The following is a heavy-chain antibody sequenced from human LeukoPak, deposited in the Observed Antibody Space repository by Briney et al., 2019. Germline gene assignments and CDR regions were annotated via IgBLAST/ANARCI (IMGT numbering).Heavy chain of an antibody. V-gene: IGHV3-23*01. CDR3: AKDISYTWELLVIDY. J-gene: IGHJ4*02. D-gene: IGHD1-26*01. CDR2: ISGSGDNT. CDR1: GFTFSSYA. Sequence: PGGSLRLSCAASGFTFSSYAMSWVRQAPGKGLEWVSVISGSGDNTYYADSVKGRFTISRDNSKNTLYLQMNSLRAEDTAVYYCAKDISYTWELLVIDYWGQGTLVTVSS.